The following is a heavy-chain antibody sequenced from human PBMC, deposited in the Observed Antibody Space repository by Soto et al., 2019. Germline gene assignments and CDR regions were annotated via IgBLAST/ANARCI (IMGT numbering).Heavy chain of an antibody. V-gene: IGHV3-30-3*01. CDR2: ISYDGNSK. D-gene: IGHD3-10*01. CDR1: GFTFGSYA. CDR3: AREAYYYGSGRNWFDP. Sequence: QVQLVESGGGVVQPGRSLRLSCVASGFTFGSYAMHWVRQAPGKGLDWVAVISYDGNSKYYADFVKGRFTVSRDKSKNTLYLQMDSLRTDDSALYYCAREAYYYGSGRNWFDPWGQGALVTVSS. J-gene: IGHJ5*02.